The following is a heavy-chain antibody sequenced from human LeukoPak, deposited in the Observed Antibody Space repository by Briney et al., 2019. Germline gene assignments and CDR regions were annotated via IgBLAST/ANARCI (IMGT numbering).Heavy chain of an antibody. V-gene: IGHV3-21*01. Sequence: GGSLRLSCAASGFTFSSYSMNWVRQAPGKGLEWVSSISSSSSYIYYADSVKGRFTISRDNAKNSPYLQMNSLRAEDTAVYYCAREAVAALYNWFDPWGQGTLVTVSS. CDR3: AREAVAALYNWFDP. CDR2: ISSSSSYI. CDR1: GFTFSSYS. J-gene: IGHJ5*02. D-gene: IGHD6-19*01.